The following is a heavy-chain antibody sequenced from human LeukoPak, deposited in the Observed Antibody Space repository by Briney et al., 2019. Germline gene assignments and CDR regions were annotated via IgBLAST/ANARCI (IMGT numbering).Heavy chain of an antibody. CDR2: IYYSGST. CDR1: GGSISSSSYY. V-gene: IGHV4-39*07. D-gene: IGHD3-22*01. Sequence: PSETLSLTCTVSGGSISSSSYYWGWIRQPPGKGLEWIGSIYYSGSTYYNPSLKSRVTISVDTSKNQFSLKLSSVTAADTAVYYCARVTGYVIEDYFDYWGQGTLVTVSS. J-gene: IGHJ4*02. CDR3: ARVTGYVIEDYFDY.